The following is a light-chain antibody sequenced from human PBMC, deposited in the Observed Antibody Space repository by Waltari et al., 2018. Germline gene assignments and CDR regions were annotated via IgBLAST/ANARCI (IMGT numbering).Light chain of an antibody. CDR3: LQCYTTSCT. V-gene: IGKV4-1*01. J-gene: IGKJ1*01. CDR2: WAS. CDR1: QSLLYSSNSKNY. Sequence: DIVMTQSPDSLAVSLGERATINCKSSQSLLYSSNSKNYLFWYQKKPGQPPKLLISWASTRESGVPDRFSGGGSGTDFTLTISSLQAEDVAVYYCLQCYTTSCTFGQGTRVEIK.